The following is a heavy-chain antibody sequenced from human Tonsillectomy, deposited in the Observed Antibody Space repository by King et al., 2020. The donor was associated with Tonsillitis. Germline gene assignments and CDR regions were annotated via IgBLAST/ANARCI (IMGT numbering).Heavy chain of an antibody. CDR3: ARRDGYNSDYYYYYMDV. CDR2: ISSSSSYI. CDR1: GFTFSRYS. D-gene: IGHD5-24*01. J-gene: IGHJ6*03. Sequence: VQLVESGGGLVKPGGSLRLSCAASGFTFSRYSMNWVRQAPGKGLEWVSSISSSSSYIYYADSLKGRFTISSDNAKNSLYLQMNSLRAEDTAVYFCARRDGYNSDYYYYYMDVWGKGTTVTVSS. V-gene: IGHV3-21*04.